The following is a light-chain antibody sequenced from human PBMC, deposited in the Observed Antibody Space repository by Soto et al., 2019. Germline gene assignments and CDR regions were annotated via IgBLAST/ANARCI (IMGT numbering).Light chain of an antibody. CDR1: QSVSSSY. V-gene: IGKV3-20*01. J-gene: IGKJ1*01. CDR2: GAS. CDR3: HQYDSSLWT. Sequence: EIVLTQSPGTLSLSPGERATLSFRSSQSVSSSYLAWYQQKPGQAPRLLIYGASSRATGIPDRFSGSGSGTDFTLTIGRLEPADFAVYFCHQYDSSLWTFGQGTKVDIK.